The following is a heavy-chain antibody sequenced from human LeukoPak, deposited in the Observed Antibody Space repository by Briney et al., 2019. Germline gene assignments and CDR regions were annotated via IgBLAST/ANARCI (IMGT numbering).Heavy chain of an antibody. D-gene: IGHD5/OR15-5a*01. CDR3: ARHLRRRYFDY. Sequence: SETLSLTCAVYGGSFSGHYWSWIRQPPGKGLEWIGEINHSGSTNYNPSLKSRVTISVDTSKNQFSLKLSSVTAADTAVYYCARHLRRRYFDYWGQGTLVTVSS. V-gene: IGHV4-34*01. J-gene: IGHJ4*02. CDR2: INHSGST. CDR1: GGSFSGHY.